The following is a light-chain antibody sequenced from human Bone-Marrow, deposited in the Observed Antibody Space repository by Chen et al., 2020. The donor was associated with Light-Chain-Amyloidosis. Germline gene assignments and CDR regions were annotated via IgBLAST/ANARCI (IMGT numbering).Light chain of an antibody. Sequence: EIVMTQSPATLSVSPGESATLSCRASQNINNNFAWYQQKPGQAPRLLMHGASTRATGMPARFSGSGSGTEFTLTISSLQPEDFAVYYCQQRNNWPLTFGGGTKVAI. CDR3: QQRNNWPLT. CDR1: QNINNN. CDR2: GAS. J-gene: IGKJ4*01. V-gene: IGKV3-15*01.